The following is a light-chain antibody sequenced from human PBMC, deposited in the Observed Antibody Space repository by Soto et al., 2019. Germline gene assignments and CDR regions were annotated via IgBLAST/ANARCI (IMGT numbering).Light chain of an antibody. CDR1: SGYSNYK. J-gene: IGLJ2*01. Sequence: QSVLTQPPSASASLGASVTLTCTLSSGYSNYKVDWYQQRPGKGPRFVMRVGTGGIVGSKGDGIPDRFSVLGSGLNRYLTIKNIQEEDESDYHCGADHGSGRNFVRDVVFGGGTKLTVL. CDR2: VGTGGIVG. CDR3: GADHGSGRNFVRDVV. V-gene: IGLV9-49*01.